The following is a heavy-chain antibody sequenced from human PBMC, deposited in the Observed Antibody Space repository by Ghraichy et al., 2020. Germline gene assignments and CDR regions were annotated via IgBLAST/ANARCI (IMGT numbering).Heavy chain of an antibody. D-gene: IGHD5-18*01. CDR2: IYDSGRT. V-gene: IGHV4-39*02. Sequence: SETLSLTCTVSGASMSSSTTYYWGWIRQPPGKGLEWIESIYDSGRTHYNSPLNSRVTISVDKSMNQFSLHLTSVTAADTALYFCARGRGYSYAFDPWGPGTLVHVSS. CDR3: ARGRGYSYAFDP. J-gene: IGHJ5*02. CDR1: GASMSSSTTYY.